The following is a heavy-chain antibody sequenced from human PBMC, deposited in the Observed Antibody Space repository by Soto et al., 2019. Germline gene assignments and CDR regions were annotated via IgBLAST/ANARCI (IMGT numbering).Heavy chain of an antibody. Sequence: QVQLVESGGGVVQPGRSLRLSCAASGFTFSSYGMHWVRQAPGKGLEWVAVIWYDGSNKYYADSVKGRFTISRDNSKNTLYLQMNSLRAEDTAVYYCARAWSYDYVWGCYRYSFDYWGQGTLVTVSS. CDR2: IWYDGSNK. CDR3: ARAWSYDYVWGCYRYSFDY. D-gene: IGHD3-16*02. J-gene: IGHJ4*02. CDR1: GFTFSSYG. V-gene: IGHV3-33*01.